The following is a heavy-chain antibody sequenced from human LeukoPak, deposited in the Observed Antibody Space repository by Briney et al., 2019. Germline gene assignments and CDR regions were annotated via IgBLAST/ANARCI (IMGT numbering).Heavy chain of an antibody. D-gene: IGHD4-23*01. CDR1: GYTFTGYY. Sequence: ASVKVSCKASGYTFTGYYMHWVRQAPGQGLEWMGWINPNSGGTNYAQKLHGRLTMTTDTSTSTAYMELRSLRSDDTAVYYCATADDYGGTIDYWGQGTLVTVSS. CDR3: ATADDYGGTIDY. V-gene: IGHV1-2*02. CDR2: INPNSGGT. J-gene: IGHJ4*02.